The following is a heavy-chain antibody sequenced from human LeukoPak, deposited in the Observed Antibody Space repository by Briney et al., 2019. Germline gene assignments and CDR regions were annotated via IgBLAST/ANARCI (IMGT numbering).Heavy chain of an antibody. Sequence: ASVKVSCKASGYTITGYYMHWVRQAPGQGLEWMGWINPNSGGTNYAQKFQGRVTMTRDTSISTAYMELSSLRSDDTAVYYCARAYITRTTEWFDPWGQGILVTVSS. V-gene: IGHV1-2*02. D-gene: IGHD1-20*01. J-gene: IGHJ5*02. CDR2: INPNSGGT. CDR3: ARAYITRTTEWFDP. CDR1: GYTITGYY.